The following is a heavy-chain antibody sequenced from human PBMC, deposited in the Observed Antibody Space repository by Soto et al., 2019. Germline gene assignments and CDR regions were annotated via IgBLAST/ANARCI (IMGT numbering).Heavy chain of an antibody. Sequence: SETLSLPYAVSGDSFSTDNYYWSWLRQPPGKGLEWIGYIYYSGTTNYNSYLKSRLSLSVDMSKNQFSLKVASVTAADTAVYFCARSQRGRTAFTFDYWGQVALVTVS. D-gene: IGHD3-16*01. CDR3: ARSQRGRTAFTFDY. CDR2: IYYSGTT. V-gene: IGHV4-61*01. CDR1: GDSFSTDNYY. J-gene: IGHJ4*02.